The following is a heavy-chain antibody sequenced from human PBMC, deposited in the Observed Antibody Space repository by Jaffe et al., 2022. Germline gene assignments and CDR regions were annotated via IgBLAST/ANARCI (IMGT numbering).Heavy chain of an antibody. V-gene: IGHV4-38-2*01. CDR3: ATAHYSSGWYEGHYFDY. CDR2: IYHSGST. J-gene: IGHJ4*02. D-gene: IGHD6-19*01. Sequence: QVQLQESGPGLVKPSETLSLTCAVSGYSISSGYYWGWIRQPPGKGLEWIGSIYHSGSTYYNPSLKSRVTISVDTSKNQFSLKLSSVTAADTAVYYCATAHYSSGWYEGHYFDYWGQGTLVTVSS. CDR1: GYSISSGYY.